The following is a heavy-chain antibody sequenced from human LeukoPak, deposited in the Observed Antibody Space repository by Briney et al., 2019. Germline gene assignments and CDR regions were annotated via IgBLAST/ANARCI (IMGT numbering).Heavy chain of an antibody. D-gene: IGHD3-10*01. CDR1: GGSISSRSYF. CDR2: IYYSGST. V-gene: IGHV4-39*01. J-gene: IGHJ4*02. CDR3: ARSGWFGEASML. Sequence: SETLSLTCTVSGGSISSRSYFWGWGRQPAGKGLEWVGSIYYSGSTSYNPSLKSRVTISVDKSKNPFSLKLSSVTAADTAVYYCARSGWFGEASMLWGQGTLVTVSS.